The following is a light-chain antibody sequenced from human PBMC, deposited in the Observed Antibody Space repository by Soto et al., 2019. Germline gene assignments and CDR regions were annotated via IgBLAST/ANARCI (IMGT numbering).Light chain of an antibody. CDR2: GAT. CDR1: QSVSSN. CDR3: QQYNNWPRT. Sequence: EIVMTQSPATLSVSPGERATLSCRASQSVSSNVAWYQQKPGQXPRXXIHGATTRATGIPARFSGSGSGTELTITISSLQSEDFEVYYCQQYNNWPRTFGQGTKVDIK. V-gene: IGKV3-15*01. J-gene: IGKJ1*01.